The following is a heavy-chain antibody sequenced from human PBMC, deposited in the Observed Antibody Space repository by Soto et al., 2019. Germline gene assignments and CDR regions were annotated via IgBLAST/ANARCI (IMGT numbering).Heavy chain of an antibody. J-gene: IGHJ4*02. CDR1: GFMFNDYA. Sequence: PGGSLRLSCAAPGFMFNDYALTWVRQPPGKGLEWVSSISGSGGNTNYADSVKGRFTISRDSSRNMLYVQMNSLRAEDTAVYYCAKGALTSNFDYWGQGTLVTVSS. D-gene: IGHD2-2*01. V-gene: IGHV3-23*01. CDR2: ISGSGGNT. CDR3: AKGALTSNFDY.